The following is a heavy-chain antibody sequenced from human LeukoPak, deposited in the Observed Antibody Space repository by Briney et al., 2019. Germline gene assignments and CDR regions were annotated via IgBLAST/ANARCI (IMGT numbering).Heavy chain of an antibody. Sequence: GGSLRLSCAASGFTFSSYGMHWVRQAPGKGLEWVAFIRYDGSNKYYADSVKGRFTISRDNFKNTLYLQMNSLRAEDTAVYYCAKSFMVRGVIITGNWFDPWGQGTLVTVSS. CDR3: AKSFMVRGVIITGNWFDP. J-gene: IGHJ5*02. CDR2: IRYDGSNK. D-gene: IGHD3-10*01. V-gene: IGHV3-30*02. CDR1: GFTFSSYG.